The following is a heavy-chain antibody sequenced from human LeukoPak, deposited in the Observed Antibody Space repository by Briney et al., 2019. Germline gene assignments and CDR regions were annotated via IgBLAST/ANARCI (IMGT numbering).Heavy chain of an antibody. J-gene: IGHJ4*02. D-gene: IGHD2-15*01. CDR2: VYYNGST. Sequence: PSETLSLTCTVSGGSISSYYWSWIRQPPGKGLEWVAYVYYNGSTNYNPSLKSRVTISVDTSKNQFSLKVTSVTAADTAVYYCEVGGYWGQGTLVTVSS. V-gene: IGHV4-59*01. CDR1: GGSISSYY. CDR3: EVGGY.